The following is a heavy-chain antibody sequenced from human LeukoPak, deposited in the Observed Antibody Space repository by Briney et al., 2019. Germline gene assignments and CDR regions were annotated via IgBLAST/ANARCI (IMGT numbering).Heavy chain of an antibody. CDR1: GFIFNSYA. J-gene: IGHJ4*02. D-gene: IGHD6-19*01. CDR3: ARERPGIAVH. CDR2: IKQDGSEK. V-gene: IGHV3-7*03. Sequence: PGGSLRLSCAASGFIFNSYAMHWVRQAPGKGLEWVANIKQDGSEKYYVDSVKGRFTISRDNAKNSLYLQMNSLRAEDTAVYYCARERPGIAVHWGQGTLVTVFS.